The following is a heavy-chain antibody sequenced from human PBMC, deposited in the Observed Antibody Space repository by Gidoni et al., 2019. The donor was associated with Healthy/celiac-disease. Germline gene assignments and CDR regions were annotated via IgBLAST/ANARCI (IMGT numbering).Heavy chain of an antibody. D-gene: IGHD2-15*01. V-gene: IGHV3-23*01. CDR2: ISGSGGST. Sequence: FTFSSYAMSWVRQAPGKGLEWVSAISGSGGSTYYADSVKGRFTISRDNSKNTLYLQMTSLRAEDTAVYYCAKDPKRIPGYFDYWGQGTLVTVSS. CDR3: AKDPKRIPGYFDY. CDR1: FTFSSYA. J-gene: IGHJ4*02.